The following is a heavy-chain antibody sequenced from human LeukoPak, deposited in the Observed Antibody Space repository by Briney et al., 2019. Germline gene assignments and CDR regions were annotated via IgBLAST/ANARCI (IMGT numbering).Heavy chain of an antibody. CDR1: GVSISGYY. Sequence: SETLSLTCTVSGVSISGYYWSWIRQSPGKGLEWIGYSSYSGTTSYNPSLKSRVTVSVDTSRNHFSLKLSSVTAADTAVYYCARDYGGKFDYWGQGTLVTVSS. J-gene: IGHJ4*02. D-gene: IGHD4-23*01. V-gene: IGHV4-59*01. CDR2: SSYSGTT. CDR3: ARDYGGKFDY.